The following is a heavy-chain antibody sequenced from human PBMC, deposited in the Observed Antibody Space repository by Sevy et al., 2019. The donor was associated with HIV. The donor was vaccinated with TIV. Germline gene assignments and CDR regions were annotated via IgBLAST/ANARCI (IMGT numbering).Heavy chain of an antibody. CDR3: GRDWRGRLPMFGAVGGIDY. CDR1: GFTFSDYS. J-gene: IGHJ4*02. Sequence: GGSLRLSCAASGFTFSDYSMNWVRQAPGKGLEWVSSISGNSDSIYYGDSLKGRFTISRDNAKNSLYLQMSSLRTEDTAVYYCGRDWRGRLPMFGAVGGIDYWGRGTLVTVSS. V-gene: IGHV3-21*01. D-gene: IGHD3-3*01. CDR2: ISGNSDSI.